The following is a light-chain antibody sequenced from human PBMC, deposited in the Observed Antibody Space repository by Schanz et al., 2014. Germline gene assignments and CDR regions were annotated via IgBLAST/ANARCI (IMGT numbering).Light chain of an antibody. V-gene: IGLV2-8*01. CDR2: DVT. CDR1: SSDVGGYNY. CDR3: SSYAGSSTLV. Sequence: QSALTQPPSASGSPGQSVTISCTGTSSDVGGYNYVAWYQQHPGKAPKLMISDVTRRPSGVPDRFSGSKSDNTASLTVSGLQAEDEADYYCSSYAGSSTLVFGGGTKLTVL. J-gene: IGLJ2*01.